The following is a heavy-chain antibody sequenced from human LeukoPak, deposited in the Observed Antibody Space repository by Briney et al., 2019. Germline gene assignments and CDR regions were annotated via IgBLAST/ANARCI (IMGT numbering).Heavy chain of an antibody. J-gene: IGHJ5*02. CDR1: GYSFPTYW. CDR2: IYPGNSDN. D-gene: IGHD2-15*01. Sequence: GESLKIFRDGSGYSFPTYWIGWVRQMPGGGLEWVGVIYPGNSDNRYSPSFQGQVTISADRSISTAYLQWSSLKASDTAMYYWGRQGLPGQHLKGAWFDPWGQGTLVTVSS. V-gene: IGHV5-51*01. CDR3: GRQGLPGQHLKGAWFDP.